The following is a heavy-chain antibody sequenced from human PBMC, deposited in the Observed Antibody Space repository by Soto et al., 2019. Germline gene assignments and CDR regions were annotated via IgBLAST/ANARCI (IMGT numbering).Heavy chain of an antibody. J-gene: IGHJ4*01. CDR3: ARENWHFHY. Sequence: QVQLVQSGAEVKKPGASVKVSCKTSGYSFSEFRMHWVRQAPGQGLEWMGWVNPINGNTNYAQDFQGRVTMTRDASKKTVFMELSSLTSADTSTVYCARENWHFHYWGHGTLITVSS. CDR2: VNPINGNT. CDR1: GYSFSEFR. V-gene: IGHV1-2*02.